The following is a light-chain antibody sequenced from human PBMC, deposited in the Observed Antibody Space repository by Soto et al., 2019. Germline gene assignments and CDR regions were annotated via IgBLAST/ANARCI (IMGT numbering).Light chain of an antibody. V-gene: IGKV1-5*03. Sequence: DIQMTQSPSSLSASVGDRVTITCRASQRITTWLAWYQQKPGKAPKLLVYKTSSLESGVPSRFSGSGSGTEFTLTISSLQPDDFGTYYCQQYNTFPLTFGQGTRLEIK. CDR3: QQYNTFPLT. CDR2: KTS. CDR1: QRITTW. J-gene: IGKJ5*01.